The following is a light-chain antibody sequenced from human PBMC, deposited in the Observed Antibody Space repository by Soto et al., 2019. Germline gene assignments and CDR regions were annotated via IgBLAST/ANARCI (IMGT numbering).Light chain of an antibody. J-gene: IGLJ3*02. CDR2: GNS. CDR1: SSNIGAGYD. V-gene: IGLV1-40*01. CDR3: QSYDSSLSGWV. Sequence: QSVLTQPPSVSGAPGQRVTISCTGSSSNIGAGYDVHWYQQLPGTAPKLLIYGNSNRPSGVPDRFSGSKSGTSASLAITGLQGGEEAGFYCQSYDSSLSGWVFGGGTQLTVL.